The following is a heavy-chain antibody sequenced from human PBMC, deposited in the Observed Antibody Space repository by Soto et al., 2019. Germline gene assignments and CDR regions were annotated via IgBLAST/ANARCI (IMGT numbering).Heavy chain of an antibody. CDR2: ISYDGSNK. CDR3: AGDLNPFGYSYHTPFDY. Sequence: GGSLRLSCAASGFTFSSYAMHWVRQAPGKGLEWVAVISYDGSNKYYADSVKGRFTISRDNSKNTLYLQMNSLRAEDTAVYYCAGDLNPFGYSYHTPFDYWGQGTLVTVSS. CDR1: GFTFSSYA. V-gene: IGHV3-30-3*01. D-gene: IGHD5-18*01. J-gene: IGHJ4*02.